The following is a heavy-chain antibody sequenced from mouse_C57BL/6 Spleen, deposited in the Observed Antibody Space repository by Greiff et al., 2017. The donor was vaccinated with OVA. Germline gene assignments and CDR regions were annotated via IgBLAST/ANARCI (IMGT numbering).Heavy chain of an antibody. V-gene: IGHV1-26*01. Sequence: VQLQQSGPELVKPGASVKISCKASGYTFTDYYMNWVKQSHGKSLEWIGDINPNNGGTSYNQKFKGKATLTVDKSSSTASMELRSLTSEDSAVYYCARDTTASYGFAYWGQGTLVTVSA. CDR2: INPNNGGT. J-gene: IGHJ3*01. CDR3: ARDTTASYGFAY. CDR1: GYTFTDYY. D-gene: IGHD1-2*01.